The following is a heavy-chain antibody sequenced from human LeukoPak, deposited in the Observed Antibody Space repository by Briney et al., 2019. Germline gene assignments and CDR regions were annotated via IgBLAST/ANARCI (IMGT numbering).Heavy chain of an antibody. CDR1: GFTFSDYY. V-gene: IGHV3-11*04. CDR3: ARPKTTVMVYYYYYMDV. J-gene: IGHJ6*03. Sequence: PGGSLRLSCAASGFTFSDYYMSWIRQAPGQGLEWVSYISSSGDYTYYADSVKGRFTISRDNAKNSLYLQMNSLRAEDTAVYYCARPKTTVMVYYYYYMDVWGKGTTVTVSS. D-gene: IGHD4-17*01. CDR2: ISSSGDYT.